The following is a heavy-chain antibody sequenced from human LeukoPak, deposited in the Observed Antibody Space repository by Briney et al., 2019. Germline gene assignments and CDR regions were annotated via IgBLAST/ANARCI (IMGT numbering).Heavy chain of an antibody. D-gene: IGHD2-2*01. CDR2: IYYTGST. J-gene: IGHJ4*02. CDR1: GGSISSSSYY. CDR3: ASPCSSTSCHHFC. Sequence: PSETLSLTCTVSGGSISSSSYYWGWIRQPLGKGREWIGTIYYTGSTYYNPSLKSRVTISVDTSKNQFSLKLSSVTAADTAVYYCASPCSSTSCHHFCWGQGTLVTVYS. V-gene: IGHV4-39*01.